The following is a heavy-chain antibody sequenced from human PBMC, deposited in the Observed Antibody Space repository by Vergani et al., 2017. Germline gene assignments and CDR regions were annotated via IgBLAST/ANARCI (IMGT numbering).Heavy chain of an antibody. V-gene: IGHV3-23*01. D-gene: IGHD2-2*01. Sequence: EVQLLESGGGLVQPGGSLRLSCAASGFTFSSYAMSWVRQAPGKGLEWVSAISGSGGSTYYADSVKGRFTISRDNSKNTLYLQMNSLGAEDTAVYYCVACSSTSCYAPMDVWGKGTTVTVSS. CDR2: ISGSGGST. J-gene: IGHJ6*03. CDR1: GFTFSSYA. CDR3: VACSSTSCYAPMDV.